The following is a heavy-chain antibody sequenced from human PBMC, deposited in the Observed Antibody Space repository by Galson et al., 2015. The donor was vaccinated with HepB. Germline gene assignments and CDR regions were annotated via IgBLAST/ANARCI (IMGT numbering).Heavy chain of an antibody. CDR2: VSSNGGTK. CDR1: DFPFNDYD. Sequence: SLRLSCAASDFPFNDYDMHWVRQAAGKGLEWVSGVSSNGGTKGYADSVKGRFTISRDNAKKTLFLQMNNLRPEDTAVYYCAKGRDRSTWYDYYSYGLDVWGQGTTVTVSS. CDR3: AKGRDRSTWYDYYSYGLDV. D-gene: IGHD6-13*01. V-gene: IGHV3-9*01. J-gene: IGHJ6*02.